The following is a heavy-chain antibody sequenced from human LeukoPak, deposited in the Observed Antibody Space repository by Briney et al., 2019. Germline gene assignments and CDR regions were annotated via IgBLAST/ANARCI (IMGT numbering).Heavy chain of an antibody. CDR3: AKNPRSGSYCDYFDY. J-gene: IGHJ4*02. D-gene: IGHD3-10*01. CDR2: ISGSGGST. Sequence: AGGSLRLSCAASGFTFSSYAMSWVRQAPGKGLEWVSAISGSGGSTYYADSVKGRFTISRDNSMNTLYLQMNSLRAEDTAVYYCAKNPRSGSYCDYFDYWGQGTLVTVSS. V-gene: IGHV3-23*01. CDR1: GFTFSSYA.